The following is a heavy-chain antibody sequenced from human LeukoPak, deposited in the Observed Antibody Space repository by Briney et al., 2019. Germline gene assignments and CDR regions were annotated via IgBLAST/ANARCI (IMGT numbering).Heavy chain of an antibody. J-gene: IGHJ6*04. V-gene: IGHV1-2*04. CDR2: INPNSGGT. CDR1: GGTFSSYA. Sequence: SVKVSCKASGGTFSSYAISWVRQAPGQGLEWMGWINPNSGGTNYAQKFQGWVTMTRDTSISTAYMELSRLRSDDTAVYYCARAFRAAAGSYYYYYGMDVWGKGTTVTVSS. D-gene: IGHD6-13*01. CDR3: ARAFRAAAGSYYYYYGMDV.